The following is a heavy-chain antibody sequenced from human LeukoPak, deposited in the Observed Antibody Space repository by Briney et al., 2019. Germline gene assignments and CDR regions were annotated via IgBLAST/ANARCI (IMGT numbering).Heavy chain of an antibody. CDR2: INHSGST. J-gene: IGHJ6*02. V-gene: IGHV4-34*01. CDR3: ARGLGAYSSSWHYRYYYYGMDV. D-gene: IGHD6-13*01. Sequence: SETLSLTCAVYGGSFSGHYWSWIRQPPGKGLEWIGEINHSGSTNYNPSLKSRVTISVDTSKNQFSLKLSSVTAADTAVYYCARGLGAYSSSWHYRYYYYGMDVWGQGTTVTVSS. CDR1: GGSFSGHY.